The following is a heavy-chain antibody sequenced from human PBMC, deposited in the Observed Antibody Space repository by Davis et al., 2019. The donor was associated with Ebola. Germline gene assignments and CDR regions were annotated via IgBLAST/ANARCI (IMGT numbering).Heavy chain of an antibody. J-gene: IGHJ3*02. D-gene: IGHD3-22*01. CDR2: ISSSSSYI. V-gene: IGHV3-21*01. CDR1: GFTFSSYS. Sequence: GESLKISCAASGFTFSSYSMNWVRQAPGKGLEWVSSISSSSSYIYYADSVKGRFTISRDNAKNSLYLQMNSLRAEDTAVYYCARRITMIVVGIDAFDIWGQGTMVTVSS. CDR3: ARRITMIVVGIDAFDI.